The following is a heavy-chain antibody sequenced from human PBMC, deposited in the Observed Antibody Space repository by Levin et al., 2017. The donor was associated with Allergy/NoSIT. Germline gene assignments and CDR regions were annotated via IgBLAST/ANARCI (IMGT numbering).Heavy chain of an antibody. CDR3: ARNRIIVAGGNDYYYGMDV. V-gene: IGHV4-61*01. CDR1: GGSVSSGTYY. J-gene: IGHJ6*02. D-gene: IGHD5-12*01. Sequence: SQTLSLTCSVSGGSVSSGTYYWSWIRRPPGKGLEWIGYINYRGGTKYNPSLESRVTISVDTAKNEFSLKVTSVTAADTAVYYCARNRIIVAGGNDYYYGMDVWGQGTTVTVSS. CDR2: INYRGGT.